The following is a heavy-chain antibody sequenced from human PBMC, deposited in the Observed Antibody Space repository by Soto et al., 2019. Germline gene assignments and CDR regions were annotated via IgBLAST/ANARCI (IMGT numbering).Heavy chain of an antibody. D-gene: IGHD3-3*01. Sequence: QVQLQESGPGLVKPSQTLSLTCTVSGGSISSGDYYWSWIRQHPGKGLEWIGYIYYCGSTYYNPSRKSRVTISVDTSKNQFSLKLSSVTAADTAVYYCARWWSGSRQGFDPWGQGTLVTVSS. V-gene: IGHV4-31*03. CDR1: GGSISSGDYY. CDR2: IYYCGST. J-gene: IGHJ5*02. CDR3: ARWWSGSRQGFDP.